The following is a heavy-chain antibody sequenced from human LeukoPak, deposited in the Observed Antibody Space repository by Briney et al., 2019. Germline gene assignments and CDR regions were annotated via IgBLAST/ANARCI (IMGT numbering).Heavy chain of an antibody. CDR1: GFTVSSNY. D-gene: IGHD2-8*01. J-gene: IGHJ6*02. Sequence: GGSLRLSCAASGFTVSSNYMSWVRQAPGKGLEWVSVIYSGGSTYYADSVKGRFTISRDNSKNTLYLQMNSLRAEDTAVYYRARVGYCTNGVCYHYYYYGMDVWGQGTTVTVSS. V-gene: IGHV3-53*01. CDR3: ARVGYCTNGVCYHYYYYGMDV. CDR2: IYSGGST.